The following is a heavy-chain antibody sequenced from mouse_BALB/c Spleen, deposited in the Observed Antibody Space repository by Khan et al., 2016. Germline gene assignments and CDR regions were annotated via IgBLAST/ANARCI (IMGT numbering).Heavy chain of an antibody. CDR2: INPGSGVT. Sequence: QVQLQQPGAELVRPGTSVKVSCKASGYAFTNYLIEWVKQRPGQGLEWIGVINPGSGVTNYNEKFKGKATLTADKSSSTADMQLSSLTSDDSAVFFCARSDGYDVGYAYWGRGTLVTVSA. CDR3: ARSDGYDVGYAY. D-gene: IGHD2-2*01. J-gene: IGHJ3*01. CDR1: GYAFTNYL. V-gene: IGHV1-54*01.